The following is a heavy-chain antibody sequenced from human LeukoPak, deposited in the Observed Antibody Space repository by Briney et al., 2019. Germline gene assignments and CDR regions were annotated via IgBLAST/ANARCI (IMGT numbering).Heavy chain of an antibody. CDR1: GFTFSSYG. J-gene: IGHJ4*02. CDR2: ISYDGSNK. D-gene: IGHD5-18*01. CDR3: ARARGYSYGFCDY. Sequence: GGSLRLSCGASGFTFSSYGMHWVRQAPGKGLEWVAVISYDGSNKYYADSVKGRFTISRDNSKNTLYLQMNSLRAEDTAVYYCARARGYSYGFCDYWGQGTLVTVSS. V-gene: IGHV3-30*03.